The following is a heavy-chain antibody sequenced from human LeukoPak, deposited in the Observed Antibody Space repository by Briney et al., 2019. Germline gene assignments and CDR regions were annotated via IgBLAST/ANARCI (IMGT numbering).Heavy chain of an antibody. CDR1: GYTFTSYA. J-gene: IGHJ6*04. CDR3: ARESPIAAAGTRYYYYGMDV. CDR2: INAGNGNT. D-gene: IGHD6-13*01. V-gene: IGHV1-3*01. Sequence: ASVKVSCKASGYTFTSYAMHWVRQAPGQRLEWTGWINAGNGNTKYSQKFQGRVTITRDTSASTAYMVLSSLRSEDTAVYYCARESPIAAAGTRYYYYGMDVWGKGTTVTVSS.